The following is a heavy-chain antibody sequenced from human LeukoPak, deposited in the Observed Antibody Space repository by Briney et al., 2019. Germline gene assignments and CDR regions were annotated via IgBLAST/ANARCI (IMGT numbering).Heavy chain of an antibody. CDR2: INSDGSST. D-gene: IGHD3-16*01. CDR3: ARDYTQYYYYYYMDV. J-gene: IGHJ6*03. V-gene: IGHV3-74*01. CDR1: GFTFSSYW. Sequence: PGGPLRLSCAASGFTFSSYWMHWVRQAPGKGLVWVSRINSDGSSTSYADSVKGRFTISRDNAKNTLYLQMNSLRAEDTAVYYCARDYTQYYYYYYMDVWGKGTTVTVSS.